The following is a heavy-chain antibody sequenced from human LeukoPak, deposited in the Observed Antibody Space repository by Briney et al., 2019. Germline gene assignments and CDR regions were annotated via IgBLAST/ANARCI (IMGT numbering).Heavy chain of an antibody. CDR2: ISYSGST. CDR3: ARGGRAGSLFAY. Sequence: SETLSLTCTVSGGSISGYYWSWIRQPPGKGLEWVGYISYSGSTNYNPSLKSRVTISVDTSKNQFSLKLSSVTAADTAIYYCARGGRAGSLFAYWGQGTLVTVSS. D-gene: IGHD6-19*01. J-gene: IGHJ4*02. V-gene: IGHV4-59*01. CDR1: GGSISGYY.